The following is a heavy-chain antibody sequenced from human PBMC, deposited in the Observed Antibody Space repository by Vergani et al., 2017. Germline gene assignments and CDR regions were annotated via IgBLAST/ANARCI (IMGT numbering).Heavy chain of an antibody. CDR2: IGTAGDT. J-gene: IGHJ4*02. V-gene: IGHV3-13*01. CDR3: ARRDSSSPALDY. Sequence: EVQLVESGGGLVQPGGSLRLSCAASGSTFSTYDMHWVRQATGKGLEWVSAIGTAGDTYYPGSVKGRFTISRENAKNSLYLQMNGLRAGDTAVYYCARRDSSSPALDYWGQGTLATVSS. CDR1: GSTFSTYD. D-gene: IGHD6-6*01.